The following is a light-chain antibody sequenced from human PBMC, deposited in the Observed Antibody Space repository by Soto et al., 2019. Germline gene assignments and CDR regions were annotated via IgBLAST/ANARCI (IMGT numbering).Light chain of an antibody. CDR1: SSDVGGYQY. CDR2: EVN. CDR3: SSYAGITNLGV. J-gene: IGLJ1*01. Sequence: QSVLTQPPSASGSPGQSVTISCTGTSSDVGGYQYVSWYQQHPGKAPKLMIFEVNKRPSGVPDRFSGSKSGNTASLTVSGLQAEDEDDYYCSSYAGITNLGVFGTGTKVTVL. V-gene: IGLV2-8*01.